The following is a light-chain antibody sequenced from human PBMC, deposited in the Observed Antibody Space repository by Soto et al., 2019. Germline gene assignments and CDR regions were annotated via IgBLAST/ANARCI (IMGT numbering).Light chain of an antibody. Sequence: AIRMTQSPSSFSASTGDRVTITCRATQGISNYLAWYQQKPGKAPKLLIYRASVLESGVPSRFIGGGSGTNFSLTISYLQSEDFATYYCQQYNSYSPWTFGQGTKVEIK. J-gene: IGKJ1*01. CDR1: QGISNY. CDR3: QQYNSYSPWT. V-gene: IGKV1-8*01. CDR2: RAS.